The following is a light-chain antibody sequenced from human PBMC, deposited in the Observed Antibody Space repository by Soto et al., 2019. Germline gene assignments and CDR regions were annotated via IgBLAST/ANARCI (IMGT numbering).Light chain of an antibody. CDR1: SSDVGGYNY. J-gene: IGLJ1*01. Sequence: QSVLTQPASVSGSPGQSITISCTGTSSDVGGYNYVSWYQQHPGRAPRLIIFEVSHRPSGVSNRFSGSKSGNTASLTISGLQAEDEADYDCSSFTTISTPLYVFGTGTKVTVL. CDR3: SSFTTISTPLYV. V-gene: IGLV2-14*03. CDR2: EVS.